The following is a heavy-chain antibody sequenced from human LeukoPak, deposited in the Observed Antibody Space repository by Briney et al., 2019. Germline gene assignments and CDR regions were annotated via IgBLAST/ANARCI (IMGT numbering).Heavy chain of an antibody. CDR3: ARAGYCSGSTCYSWFFDL. V-gene: IGHV4-30-4*01. J-gene: IGHJ2*01. D-gene: IGHD2-15*01. CDR2: IYYSGST. Sequence: PSETLSLTCTVSGGSVNNGNHYWTWIRQPPGMGLEWIGYIYYSGSTYYNPSLKSRLTISIDTSKNQFSLKLTSVTAADTAVYYCARAGYCSGSTCYSWFFDLWGRGTLVTVSS. CDR1: GGSVNNGNHY.